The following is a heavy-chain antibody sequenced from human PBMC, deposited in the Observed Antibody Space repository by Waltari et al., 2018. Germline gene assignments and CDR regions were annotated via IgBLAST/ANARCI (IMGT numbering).Heavy chain of an antibody. CDR1: GFTFSSYA. CDR2: ISYDGSNK. Sequence: QVQLVESGGGVVQPGRSLRLSCAASGFTFSSYAMHWVRQAPGKGLGWVEVISYDGSNKYYADSVKGRFTISRDNSKNTLYLQMNSLGAEDTAVYYCARAAWEYYFDYWGQGTLVTVSS. J-gene: IGHJ4*02. D-gene: IGHD1-26*01. V-gene: IGHV3-30*01. CDR3: ARAAWEYYFDY.